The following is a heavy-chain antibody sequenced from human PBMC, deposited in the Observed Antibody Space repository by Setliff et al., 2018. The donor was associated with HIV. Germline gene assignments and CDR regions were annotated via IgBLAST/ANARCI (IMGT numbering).Heavy chain of an antibody. V-gene: IGHV1-69*10. CDR3: ARDAGIPMVRGRWPLDY. D-gene: IGHD3-10*01. Sequence: VASVKVSCKASGGTFNSYAIKWVRQAPGQGFECMGEIIPILGIASYAQKFQGRVTFSADTSTSTAYMELSGLRSEDTAVYYCARDAGIPMVRGRWPLDYWGQGTLVTVSS. CDR2: IIPILGIA. CDR1: GGTFNSYA. J-gene: IGHJ4*02.